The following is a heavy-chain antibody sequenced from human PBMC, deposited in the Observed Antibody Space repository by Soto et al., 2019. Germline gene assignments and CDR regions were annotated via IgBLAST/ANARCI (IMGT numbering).Heavy chain of an antibody. Sequence: GGSLRLSCAASGFTFSSYGMHWVRQAPGKGMEWVAVIWYDGSNKYYADSVKGRFTISRDNSKNTLYLQMNSLRAEDTAVYYCARGRYSSGWYLFDYWVQGTLVTVSA. V-gene: IGHV3-33*01. CDR3: ARGRYSSGWYLFDY. CDR2: IWYDGSNK. J-gene: IGHJ4*02. CDR1: GFTFSSYG. D-gene: IGHD6-19*01.